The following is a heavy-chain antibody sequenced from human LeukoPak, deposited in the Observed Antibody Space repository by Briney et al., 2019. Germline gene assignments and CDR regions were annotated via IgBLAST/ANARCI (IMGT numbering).Heavy chain of an antibody. J-gene: IGHJ4*02. D-gene: IGHD5-18*01. V-gene: IGHV4-59*08. CDR3: ASLVDTAMSY. Sequence: SETLSLTCTVSGGSISSYYWSWIRQPPGKGLEWIGYIYYSGGTNYNPSLKSRVTISVDTSKNQFSLKLSSVTAADTAVYYCASLVDTAMSYWGQGTLVTVSS. CDR1: GGSISSYY. CDR2: IYYSGGT.